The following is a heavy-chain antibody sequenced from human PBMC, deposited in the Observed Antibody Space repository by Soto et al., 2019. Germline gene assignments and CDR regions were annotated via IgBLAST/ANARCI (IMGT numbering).Heavy chain of an antibody. J-gene: IGHJ4*02. Sequence: SATLSLTCVVSDSSINSNYYWLWIRQPPGKGIEWIGAIHHSGTTYYTPSLKSRVTISMDISKNHFSLRLTSVTAADTAVYYCARGLCGGNVDYWGQGAPVTVSS. D-gene: IGHD2-15*01. CDR3: ARGLCGGNVDY. V-gene: IGHV4-38-2*01. CDR1: DSSINSNYY. CDR2: IHHSGTT.